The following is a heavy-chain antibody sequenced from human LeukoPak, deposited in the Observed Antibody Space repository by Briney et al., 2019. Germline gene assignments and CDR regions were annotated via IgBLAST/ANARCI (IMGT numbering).Heavy chain of an antibody. Sequence: KSGGSLRLSCAASAFAVSSNHMSWVGQAPGKGLEWVSSISRSSSYIYYADSVKGRFTISRDNAKNSLYLQMNSLRAEDTAVYYCARYLDYGDYFYFDYWGQGTLVTVSP. CDR3: ARYLDYGDYFYFDY. CDR1: AFAVSSNH. CDR2: ISRSSSYI. V-gene: IGHV3-21*01. D-gene: IGHD4-17*01. J-gene: IGHJ4*02.